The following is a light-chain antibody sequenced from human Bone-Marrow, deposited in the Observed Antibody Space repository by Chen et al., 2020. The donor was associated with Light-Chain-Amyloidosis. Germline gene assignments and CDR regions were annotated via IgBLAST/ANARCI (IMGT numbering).Light chain of an antibody. V-gene: IGLV2-23*02. CDR1: ISDVGSYNL. J-gene: IGLJ3*02. CDR3: CSYAGSSTLV. CDR2: EVR. Sequence: QSALTQPASVSGSLGQSITISCSGTISDVGSYNLVSWYQPHPDKAPKLIIYEVRKRPSGFSNRFSGSKSGNTASLTIAGLQGEDEADYYCCSYAGSSTLVFGGGTKLTVL.